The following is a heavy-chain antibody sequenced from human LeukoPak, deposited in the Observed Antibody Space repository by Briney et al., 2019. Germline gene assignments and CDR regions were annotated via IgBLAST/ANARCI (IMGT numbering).Heavy chain of an antibody. CDR3: ARETLGGYFDY. V-gene: IGHV4-59*01. Sequence: SETLSLTCTVSGGSISSYYWSWIRQPPGKGLEWIGYIYYSGSTNYNPSLKSRVTISVDTSKNQFSLKLSSVTAADTAVYYCARETLGGYFDYWGQGTLVTVSS. CDR2: IYYSGST. J-gene: IGHJ4*02. CDR1: GGSISSYY. D-gene: IGHD2-15*01.